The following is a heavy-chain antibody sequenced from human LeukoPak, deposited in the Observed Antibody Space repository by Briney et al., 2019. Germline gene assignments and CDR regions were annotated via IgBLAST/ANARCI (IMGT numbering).Heavy chain of an antibody. CDR1: GFTFSDHY. CDR3: ARGSGDS. Sequence: PGGSLRLSCAASGFTFSDHYMDWVRQAPGKGLEWVASIKPDGSEKYYVDSVKGRFTISRDNAKKSLYLQMTSLRDEDTAVYYCARGSGDSSGQGTLVTVSS. J-gene: IGHJ5*02. D-gene: IGHD2-21*01. CDR2: IKPDGSEK. V-gene: IGHV3-7*04.